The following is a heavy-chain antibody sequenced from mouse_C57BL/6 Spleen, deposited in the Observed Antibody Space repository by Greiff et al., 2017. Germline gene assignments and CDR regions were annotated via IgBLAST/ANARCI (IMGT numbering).Heavy chain of an antibody. J-gene: IGHJ4*01. Sequence: EVQLQQSGPELVKPGASVKISYKASGYTFTDYYMNWVKQSHGKSLEWIGDINPNNGGTSYNQKFKGKATLTVDKSSSTAYMELRSLTSEDSAVYYCARETAQANYAMDYWGQGTSVTVSS. D-gene: IGHD3-2*02. V-gene: IGHV1-26*01. CDR3: ARETAQANYAMDY. CDR1: GYTFTDYY. CDR2: INPNNGGT.